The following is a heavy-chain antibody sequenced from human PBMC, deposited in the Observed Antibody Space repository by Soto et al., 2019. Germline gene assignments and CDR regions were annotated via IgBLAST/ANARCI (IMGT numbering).Heavy chain of an antibody. CDR1: GFSLSTSGMC. Sequence: SGPTLVNPTQTLTLTCTFPGFSLSTSGMCVSWIRQPPGKALEWLALIDWGDDKYYSTSLKTRLTISKDTSKNQVVLTMTNMGPVDTATYYCARHYYDSSGYYYYFDYWGQGTLVTVSS. D-gene: IGHD3-22*01. CDR2: IDWGDDK. J-gene: IGHJ4*02. V-gene: IGHV2-70*01. CDR3: ARHYYDSSGYYYYFDY.